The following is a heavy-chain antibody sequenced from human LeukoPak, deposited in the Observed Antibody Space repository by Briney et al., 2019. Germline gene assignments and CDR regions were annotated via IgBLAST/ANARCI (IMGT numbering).Heavy chain of an antibody. J-gene: IGHJ4*02. CDR3: ARGPIPYSSSWYALDC. CDR2: IWYDGSNK. CDR1: GFTFSRFG. V-gene: IGHV3-33*01. Sequence: PGGSLRLSCAASGFTFSRFGMHWVRQAPGKGLGWVAVIWYDGSNKYYADSVKGRFTISRDNSKNTLYLQMNSLRAEGTALYYCARGPIPYSSSWYALDCWGQGTLVTVSS. D-gene: IGHD6-13*01.